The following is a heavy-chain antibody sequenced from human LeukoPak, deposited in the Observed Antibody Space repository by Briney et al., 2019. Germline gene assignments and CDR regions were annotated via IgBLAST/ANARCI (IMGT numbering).Heavy chain of an antibody. J-gene: IGHJ4*02. CDR2: IIPIFGTA. V-gene: IGHV1-69*06. CDR3: ARSVDTDSSGWYAGFDY. D-gene: IGHD6-19*01. Sequence: GSSVKVSCKASGGTFSSYAISWVRQAPGQGLEWMGGIIPIFGTANYAQKFQGRVTITADKSTSTAYMELSSLRSEDTAVYYCARSVDTDSSGWYAGFDYWGQGTLVTVSS. CDR1: GGTFSSYA.